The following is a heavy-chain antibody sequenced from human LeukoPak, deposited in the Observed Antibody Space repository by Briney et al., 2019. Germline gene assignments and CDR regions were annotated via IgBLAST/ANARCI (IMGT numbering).Heavy chain of an antibody. J-gene: IGHJ4*02. CDR3: AKGQNSGWYYFDY. CDR1: GFTFNSYA. D-gene: IGHD6-19*01. V-gene: IGHV3-23*01. Sequence: GGSLRLSCAASGFTFNSYAMSWVRQAPGKGLEWVSAISGSGGSTYYADSVKGRFTISRDNSKNTLYLQMNSLRAEDTAVYYCAKGQNSGWYYFDYWGQGALVTVSS. CDR2: ISGSGGST.